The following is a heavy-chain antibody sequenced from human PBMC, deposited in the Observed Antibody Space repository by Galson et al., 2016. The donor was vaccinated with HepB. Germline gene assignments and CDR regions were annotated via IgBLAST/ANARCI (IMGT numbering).Heavy chain of an antibody. J-gene: IGHJ3*02. D-gene: IGHD3-22*01. V-gene: IGHV5-51*01. CDR3: AIISGGAQKVVNNAFDI. Sequence: QSGAEVKKPGESLQISCKTSGYTFTSYWIGWVRQAPGKGLEWVGTIYPGDSETRYSPTLQGQVTISADKSIKTAYLRWSSLKASDTAKYFCAIISGGAQKVVNNAFDIWGQGTVLTVAS. CDR2: IYPGDSET. CDR1: GYTFTSYW.